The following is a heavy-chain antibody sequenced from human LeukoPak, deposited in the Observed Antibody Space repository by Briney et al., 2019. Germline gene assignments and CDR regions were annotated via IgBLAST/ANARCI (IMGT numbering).Heavy chain of an antibody. V-gene: IGHV4-59*01. CDR3: ARSEHWYFDL. CDR1: GGSISSYY. Sequence: SETLSLTCTVSGGSISSYYWSWIRQPPGKGLEWIGYIYYSGSTNYNPSLKSRVTISVDTSKNQSSLKLSSVTAADTAVYYCARSEHWYFDLWGRGTLVTVSS. CDR2: IYYSGST. J-gene: IGHJ2*01.